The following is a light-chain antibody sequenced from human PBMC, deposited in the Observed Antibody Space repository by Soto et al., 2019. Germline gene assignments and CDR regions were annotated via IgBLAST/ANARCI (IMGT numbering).Light chain of an antibody. CDR3: QQYYSTPRK. CDR2: WAS. CDR1: QSVLYSSHNQHY. J-gene: IGKJ1*01. V-gene: IGKV4-1*01. Sequence: DIVMTQSPDSLAVSLGERATINCKSSQSVLYSSHNQHYLAWYQQKPGKPPKLLIYWASTRESGVPNRFSGSGSGTEFTLTISSLQAEDVPVYYCQQYYSTPRKFGQGTKVEIK.